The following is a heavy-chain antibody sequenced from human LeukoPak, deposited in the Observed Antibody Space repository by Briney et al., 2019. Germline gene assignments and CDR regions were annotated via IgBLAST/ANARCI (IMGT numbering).Heavy chain of an antibody. D-gene: IGHD2-2*02. V-gene: IGHV4-39*07. CDR2: IYYSGST. Sequence: SETLSLTCTVSGGSISSSSYYWGWIRQPPGKRLEWIGSIYYSGSTYYNPSLKSRVTISVDTSKNQFSLKLSSVTAADTAVYYCARVRCSSTSCYRVSLYYFDYWGQGTLVTVSS. CDR1: GGSISSSSYY. J-gene: IGHJ4*02. CDR3: ARVRCSSTSCYRVSLYYFDY.